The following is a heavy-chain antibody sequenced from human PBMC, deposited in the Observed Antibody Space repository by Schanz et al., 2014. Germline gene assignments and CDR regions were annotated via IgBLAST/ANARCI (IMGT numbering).Heavy chain of an antibody. CDR2: INPDSGGT. CDR1: GYTFTGYY. D-gene: IGHD3-3*01. Sequence: QVQLVQSGAEVMKPGASVKVSCKASGYTFTGYYLHWVRQAPGQGLEWMGWINPDSGGTNYAQKFQGRVTMTRDMSINTAYMELSRLRSDDSAVYYCASDFWSGYSHYYYGLDVWGQGTTVTVSS. V-gene: IGHV1-2*02. J-gene: IGHJ6*02. CDR3: ASDFWSGYSHYYYGLDV.